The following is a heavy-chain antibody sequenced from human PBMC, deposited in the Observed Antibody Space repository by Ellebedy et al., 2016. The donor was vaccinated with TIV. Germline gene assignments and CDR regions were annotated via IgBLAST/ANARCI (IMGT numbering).Heavy chain of an antibody. V-gene: IGHV4-30-2*01. J-gene: IGHJ4*02. D-gene: IGHD2-8*01. Sequence: SETLSLXXTVSGASISGSGYSWGWIRQPPGKGLEWIGYIYYSGNTYYNPSLKSRVTILVGGSNNQFSLMLDSVTAADTAVYYCARADADHFEYWGQGALVTVS. CDR1: GASISGSGYS. CDR3: ARADADHFEY. CDR2: IYYSGNT.